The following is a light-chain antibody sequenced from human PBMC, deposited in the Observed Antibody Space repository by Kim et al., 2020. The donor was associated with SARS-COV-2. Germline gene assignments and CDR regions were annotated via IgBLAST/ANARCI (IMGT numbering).Light chain of an antibody. Sequence: QSVLTQPPSASGTPGQRVTISCSGSSSNIGSNYVYWYQQLPGTAPKLLIYRNNQRLSAVPDRFSGSKSGTSASLAISGLRSEDEADYYCAAWDDSLSGRVFGGGTQLTVL. CDR3: AAWDDSLSGRV. CDR1: SSNIGSNY. CDR2: RNN. V-gene: IGLV1-47*01. J-gene: IGLJ3*02.